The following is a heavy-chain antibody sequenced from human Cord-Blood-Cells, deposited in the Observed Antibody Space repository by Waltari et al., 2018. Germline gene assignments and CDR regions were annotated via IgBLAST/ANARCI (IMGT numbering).Heavy chain of an antibody. CDR3: ARKGIAAAGYYYYGMDV. V-gene: IGHV1-2*02. CDR2: LNPNSGGT. Sequence: QLVQSGAEVKKPGASVKVSCKASGYTFTGYYMHWVRQAPGQGLEWMGWLNPNSGGTNYAQEFQGRVTMTRDTSISTAYMELSRLRSDDTAVYYCARKGIAAAGYYYYGMDVWGQGTTVTVSS. J-gene: IGHJ6*02. CDR1: GYTFTGYY. D-gene: IGHD6-13*01.